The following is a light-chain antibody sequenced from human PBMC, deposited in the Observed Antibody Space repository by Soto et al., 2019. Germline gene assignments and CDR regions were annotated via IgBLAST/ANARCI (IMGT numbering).Light chain of an antibody. V-gene: IGKV3-20*01. J-gene: IGKJ1*01. CDR1: ESVSSSY. Sequence: EIVLTQSPGTLSLSPGERATLSCRASESVSSSYLAWYQQKPGQALRLLIYGASSRATGIPDRFSGSGSGTAFTLTISTLEPEDFAVYYVQQYGSSPRTFGQGAKVEIK. CDR2: GAS. CDR3: QQYGSSPRT.